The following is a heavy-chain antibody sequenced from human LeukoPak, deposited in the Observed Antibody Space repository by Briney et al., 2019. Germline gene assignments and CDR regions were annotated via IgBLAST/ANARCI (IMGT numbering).Heavy chain of an antibody. V-gene: IGHV3-7*01. CDR1: GFIFSSYW. CDR3: VREEGY. CDR2: INPDASET. Sequence: PGGSLRLSCEASGFIFSSYWMGWVRQVPGKGLEWVANINPDASETSYVDSVKGRFTISRDNAKKSLYLQMNSLRVGDTAVYYCVREEGYWGQGTLVTVSS. J-gene: IGHJ4*02.